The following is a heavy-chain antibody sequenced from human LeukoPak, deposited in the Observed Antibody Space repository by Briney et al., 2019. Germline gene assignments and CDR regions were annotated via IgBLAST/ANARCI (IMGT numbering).Heavy chain of an antibody. D-gene: IGHD6-19*01. CDR1: GYTFTSYA. Sequence: ASVKVSCKASGYTFTSYAMNWVRQAPGQGLEWMGWINTDTGNPTYAQGFTGRFVFSLDTSVSTAYLQISSLKAEDTAVYYCARVRSGWPHDAFDIWGQGTMVTVSS. CDR2: INTDTGNP. CDR3: ARVRSGWPHDAFDI. V-gene: IGHV7-4-1*02. J-gene: IGHJ3*02.